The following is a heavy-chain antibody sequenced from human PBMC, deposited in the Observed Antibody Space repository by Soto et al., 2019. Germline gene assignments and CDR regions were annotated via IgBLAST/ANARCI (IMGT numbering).Heavy chain of an antibody. D-gene: IGHD3-22*01. CDR2: IYYSGST. CDR3: ARAGKRGYYDSRLSAFDI. J-gene: IGHJ3*02. V-gene: IGHV4-59*01. Sequence: SETLSLTCTVSGGYISSYYWSWIRQPPGKGLEWIGYIYYSGSTNYNPSLKSRVTISVDTSKNQFSLKLSSVTAADTAVYYCARAGKRGYYDSRLSAFDIWGQGAMVTVS. CDR1: GGYISSYY.